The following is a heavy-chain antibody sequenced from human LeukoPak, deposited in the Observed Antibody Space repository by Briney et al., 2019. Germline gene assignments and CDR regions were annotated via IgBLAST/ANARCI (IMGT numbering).Heavy chain of an antibody. Sequence: AAESLTLTCAVSGFSFSSYDMSWVRQPPGKGLEWVAAISRSGGSTYYTDSVTGQSTISRDSSTDTPYLQMNSLSAEDTDVYYCAKDAPSTAWLFVNDAFDIWGQGTMVTVSS. CDR2: ISRSGGST. J-gene: IGHJ3*02. V-gene: IGHV3-23*01. D-gene: IGHD3-22*01. CDR1: GFSFSSYD. CDR3: AKDAPSTAWLFVNDAFDI.